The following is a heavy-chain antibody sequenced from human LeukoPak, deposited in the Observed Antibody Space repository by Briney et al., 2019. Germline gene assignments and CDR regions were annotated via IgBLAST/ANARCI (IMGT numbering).Heavy chain of an antibody. CDR3: AQDGYCSSAHCYTGAIEM. V-gene: IGHV3-23*01. D-gene: IGHD2-2*01. Sequence: GGSLRLSCTVSGFTFNTYGMSWVRQAPGKGLGWDSGISASGSNTHYADSVKGQVMISRDNSKNTLYLEMKSLRAEDTALYFCAQDGYCSSAHCYTGAIEMWGQGTMVTVS. CDR2: ISASGSNT. CDR1: GFTFNTYG. J-gene: IGHJ3*02.